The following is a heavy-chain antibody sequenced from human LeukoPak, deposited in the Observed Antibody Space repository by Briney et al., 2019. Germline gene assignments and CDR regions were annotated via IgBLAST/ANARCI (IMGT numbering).Heavy chain of an antibody. D-gene: IGHD2-21*02. V-gene: IGHV3-74*01. CDR1: GFTFSNHW. CDR3: ARDWADCGGDCYSPADYMDV. Sequence: PGGSLRLSCAASGFTFSNHWMHWVRQVPGKGLVWLSHINGQGWRTTYADSVKGRFTISRDNAKNTLYLQMNSLRIEDTAVYFCARDWADCGGDCYSPADYMDVWGKGTTVTVSS. CDR2: INGQGWRT. J-gene: IGHJ6*03.